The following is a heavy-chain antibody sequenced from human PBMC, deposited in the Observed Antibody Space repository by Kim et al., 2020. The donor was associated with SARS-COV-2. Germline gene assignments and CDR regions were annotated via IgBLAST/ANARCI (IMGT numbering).Heavy chain of an antibody. CDR3: AKQESTMIRGHLDY. CDR2: INGGGSGA. Sequence: GGSLRLSCAASGLTFSSYAMSWVRQAPGKGLEWVSSINGGGSGAYYTDSVKGRFTISRDNSKNTVYLQMNSVRAEDSAVYYCAKQESTMIRGHLDYWGQGTLVTVSS. J-gene: IGHJ4*02. D-gene: IGHD3-16*01. CDR1: GLTFSSYA. V-gene: IGHV3-23*01.